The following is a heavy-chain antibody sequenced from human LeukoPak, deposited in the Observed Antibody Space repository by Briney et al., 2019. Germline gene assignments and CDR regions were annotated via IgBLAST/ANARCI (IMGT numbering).Heavy chain of an antibody. J-gene: IGHJ4*02. CDR2: IYTSGST. D-gene: IGHD3-22*01. Sequence: SETLSLTCTVSGGSISSYYWSWIRQPPGKGLEWIGYIYTSGSTNYNPSLKSRVTISVDTSKYQFSLKLSSVTAADTAVYYCARGRYVYYYDSSGPPYFDYWGQGTLVTVSS. CDR1: GGSISSYY. CDR3: ARGRYVYYYDSSGPPYFDY. V-gene: IGHV4-4*09.